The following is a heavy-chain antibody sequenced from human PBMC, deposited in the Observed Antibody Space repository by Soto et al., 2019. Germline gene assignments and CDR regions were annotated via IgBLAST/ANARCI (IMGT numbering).Heavy chain of an antibody. Sequence: ASVKVSCKASGYTFSTSGITWVRQAPGQGLEWMGWISDHNGDTKYAQKLQGRVTMTTDTSTSTAYMELRSLRSDDTAIYYCARCGYWNYASDYWGQGTLVTVS. D-gene: IGHD1-7*01. CDR3: ARCGYWNYASDY. CDR1: GYTFSTSG. J-gene: IGHJ4*02. V-gene: IGHV1-18*01. CDR2: ISDHNGDT.